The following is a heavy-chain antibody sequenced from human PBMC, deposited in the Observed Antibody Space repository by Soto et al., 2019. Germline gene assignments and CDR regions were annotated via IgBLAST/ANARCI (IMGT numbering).Heavy chain of an antibody. CDR2: IWYDGSNK. J-gene: IGHJ4*02. CDR3: ARDYSNTGGDYPPGY. CDR1: GFTFSSYG. V-gene: IGHV3-33*01. D-gene: IGHD4-17*01. Sequence: GGSLRLSCAASGFTFSSYGMHWVRQAPGKGLEWVAVIWYDGSNKYYADSVKGRFTISRDNSKNTLYLQMNSLRAEDTAVYYCARDYSNTGGDYPPGYWGQGTLVTVSS.